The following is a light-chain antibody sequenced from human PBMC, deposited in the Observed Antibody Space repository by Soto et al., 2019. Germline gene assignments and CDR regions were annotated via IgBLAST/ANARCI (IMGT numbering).Light chain of an antibody. CDR3: QQSYSTPYT. CDR1: QSISSY. J-gene: IGKJ2*01. Sequence: DIQMTQSPSSLSASVGDRVTITCRTSQSISSYLNWYQQKPGKAPKLQIYAASSLQSGVPSRFSGSGSGTDFTLTFSSLQPEDFATYYCQQSYSTPYTFGQGTKLEIK. CDR2: AAS. V-gene: IGKV1-39*01.